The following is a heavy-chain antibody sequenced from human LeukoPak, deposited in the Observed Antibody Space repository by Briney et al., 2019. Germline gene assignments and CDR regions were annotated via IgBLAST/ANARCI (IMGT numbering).Heavy chain of an antibody. V-gene: IGHV3-48*03. CDR3: ARDEIRTGAFDI. CDR2: ISGTGSTT. D-gene: IGHD3-10*01. Sequence: GGSLRLSCAASGFTFSSYEMNWVRQAPGKGLEWVSYISGTGSTTYNADSVQGRFTISRDNAENSLYLQMNSLRAEDTAIYYCARDEIRTGAFDIWGQGTMVTASS. J-gene: IGHJ3*02. CDR1: GFTFSSYE.